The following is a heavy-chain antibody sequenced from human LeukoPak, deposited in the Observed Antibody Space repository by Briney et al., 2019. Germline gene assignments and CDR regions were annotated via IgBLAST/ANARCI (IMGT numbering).Heavy chain of an antibody. J-gene: IGHJ4*02. CDR3: ARERLPIVVVPAANFDY. CDR1: GYTFTSYA. V-gene: IGHV1-2*02. Sequence: ASVKVSCKASGYTFTSYAMNWVRQAPGQGLEWMGWMNPNSGGTNYAQKFQGRVTMTRDTSISTAYMELSRLRSDDTAVYYCARERLPIVVVPAANFDYWGQGTLVTVSS. D-gene: IGHD2-2*01. CDR2: MNPNSGGT.